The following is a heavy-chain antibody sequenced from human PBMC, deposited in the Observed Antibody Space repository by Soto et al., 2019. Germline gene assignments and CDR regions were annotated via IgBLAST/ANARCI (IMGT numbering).Heavy chain of an antibody. CDR2: IYYSGST. CDR1: GGSISSGGYY. D-gene: IGHD5-12*01. CDR3: ARDRIVDTISGYYYYGMDG. J-gene: IGHJ6*02. V-gene: IGHV4-31*03. Sequence: QVQLQEAGPGLVKPSQTLSLTCTVSGGSISSGGYYWSWIRQHPGKALEWIGYIYYSGSTYYNPPPKRRLAIAVDTSKNQFSLKLSCVTAADTAVYSCARDRIVDTISGYYYYGMDGWGRGATVVVS.